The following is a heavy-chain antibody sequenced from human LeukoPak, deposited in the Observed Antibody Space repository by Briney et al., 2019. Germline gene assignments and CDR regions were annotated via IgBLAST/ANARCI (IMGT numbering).Heavy chain of an antibody. V-gene: IGHV3-30*02. D-gene: IGHD6-19*01. CDR3: AKVGPSSGWSSPLNY. J-gene: IGHJ4*02. CDR1: GFTFSSYG. CDR2: IWYDGSNK. Sequence: PGGSLRLSCAASGFTFSSYGMHWVRQAPGKGLEWVAVIWYDGSNKYYADSVKGRFTISRDNSENTLYLQMNSLRAEDTAVYYCAKVGPSSGWSSPLNYWGQGTLVTVSS.